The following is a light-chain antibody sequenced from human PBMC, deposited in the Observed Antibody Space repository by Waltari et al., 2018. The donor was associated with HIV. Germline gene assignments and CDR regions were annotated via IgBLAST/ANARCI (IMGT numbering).Light chain of an antibody. CDR1: NSGSKS. J-gene: IGLJ2*01. CDR3: QVWDSGIVV. Sequence: SYVLTQPPSVSMAPGKTARITCGGYNSGSKSVHWYQQKPGQAPVLVIYDDSDRPSGIPERFSGSNSGNTATLTISRVEAGDEADYYCQVWDSGIVVFGGGTKLTVL. V-gene: IGLV3-21*04. CDR2: DDS.